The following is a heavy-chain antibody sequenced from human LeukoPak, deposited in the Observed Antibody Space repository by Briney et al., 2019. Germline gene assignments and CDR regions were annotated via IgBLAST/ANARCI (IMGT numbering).Heavy chain of an antibody. Sequence: SETLSLTCTVSGGSISSSSYCWGWIRQPPGKGLEWIGSIYYSGSTYYNPSLKSRVTISVDTSKNQFSLKLSSVTAADTAVYYCARDGRERDYWGQGTLVTVSS. CDR2: IYYSGST. V-gene: IGHV4-39*07. CDR3: ARDGRERDY. CDR1: GGSISSSSYC. D-gene: IGHD1-26*01. J-gene: IGHJ4*02.